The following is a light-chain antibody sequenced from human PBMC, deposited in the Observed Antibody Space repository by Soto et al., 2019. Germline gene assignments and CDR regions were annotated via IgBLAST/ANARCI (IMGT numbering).Light chain of an antibody. V-gene: IGKV3-20*01. CDR1: QTIGDND. Sequence: PGERDTLSCRACQTIGDNDLAXDQXTXGXXXRXXLYGAYSRATGIPDRFSGSGSGTDFTLTISSLEPEDFAVYYCQQYNNWPRTFGQGTKVDI. J-gene: IGKJ1*01. CDR2: GAY. CDR3: QQYNNWPRT.